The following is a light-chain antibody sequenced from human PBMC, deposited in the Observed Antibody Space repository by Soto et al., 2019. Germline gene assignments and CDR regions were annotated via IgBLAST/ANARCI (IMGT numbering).Light chain of an antibody. Sequence: QSALTQPASVSGSPGQSITISCTGTSSDVGAYDYVSWYQQHPGKAPKLMIYDVSNRPSGVSNRFSGSKSGNTASLTISGLQAEDEADYYCSSYTSISTPVMFGGGTKLTVL. J-gene: IGLJ3*02. CDR2: DVS. V-gene: IGLV2-14*01. CDR1: SSDVGAYDY. CDR3: SSYTSISTPVM.